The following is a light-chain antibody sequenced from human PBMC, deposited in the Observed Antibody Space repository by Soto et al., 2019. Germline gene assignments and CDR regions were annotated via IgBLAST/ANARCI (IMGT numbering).Light chain of an antibody. CDR3: QQYYSYPRT. Sequence: AIRMTQSPSSLPASTGERLTITCRASQGISNYLAWYQQKPGEAPKVLIYAASTLQSGVPSRFRGSGSGTDFTLTISWLQSEDFATYCCQQYYSYPRTFGQGTKVEI. J-gene: IGKJ1*01. CDR2: AAS. CDR1: QGISNY. V-gene: IGKV1-8*01.